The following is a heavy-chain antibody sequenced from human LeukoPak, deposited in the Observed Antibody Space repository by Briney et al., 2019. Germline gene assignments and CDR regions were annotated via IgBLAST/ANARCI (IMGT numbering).Heavy chain of an antibody. CDR1: GFTFSSYS. Sequence: GGSLRLSCAASGFTFSSYSMNWVRQAPGKGLEWVAVISYDGSNKYYADSVKGRFTISRDNSKNTLYLQMNSLRAEDTAVYYCARDHLDYFDYWGQGTLVTVSS. CDR2: ISYDGSNK. J-gene: IGHJ4*02. V-gene: IGHV3-30*03. CDR3: ARDHLDYFDY.